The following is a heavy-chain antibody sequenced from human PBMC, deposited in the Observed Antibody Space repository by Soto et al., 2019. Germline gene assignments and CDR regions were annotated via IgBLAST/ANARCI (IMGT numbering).Heavy chain of an antibody. CDR2: ISNTGST. Sequence: GSLRLSCVASGFTVSNNYMSWVRQAPGRGLEWVSAISNTGSTYYAGSVKGRSTISRDSSTNTLYLEVNSLRADDTAVYYCAKVNVVVVAATFEYEYYFDYWGQGTLVTVSS. CDR1: GFTVSNNY. D-gene: IGHD2-15*01. J-gene: IGHJ4*02. CDR3: AKVNVVVVAATFEYEYYFDY. V-gene: IGHV3-53*01.